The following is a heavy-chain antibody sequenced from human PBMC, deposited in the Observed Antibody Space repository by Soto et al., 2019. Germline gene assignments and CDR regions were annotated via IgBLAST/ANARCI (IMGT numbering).Heavy chain of an antibody. D-gene: IGHD3-22*01. Sequence: SETLSLTCAVSGGSISSGGYSWSWIRQPPGKGLEWIGYIYHSGSTYYNPSLKSRVTISVDRSKNQFSLKLSSVTAADTAVYYCARGVTMIVVVGYFDYWGQGTLVTVSS. V-gene: IGHV4-30-2*01. CDR1: GGSISSGGYS. J-gene: IGHJ4*02. CDR3: ARGVTMIVVVGYFDY. CDR2: IYHSGST.